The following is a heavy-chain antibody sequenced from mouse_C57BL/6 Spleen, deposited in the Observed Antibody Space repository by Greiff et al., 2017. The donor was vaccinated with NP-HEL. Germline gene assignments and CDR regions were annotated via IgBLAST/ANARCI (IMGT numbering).Heavy chain of an antibody. CDR1: GYAFSSYW. V-gene: IGHV1-80*01. CDR3: AREGVTTVVHYFDY. Sequence: VKLMESGAELVKPGASVKISCKASGYAFSSYWMNWVKQRPGKGLEWIGQIYPGDGDTNYNGKFKGKATLTADKSSSTAYMQLSSLTSEDSAVYFCAREGVTTVVHYFDYWGQGTTLTVSS. CDR2: IYPGDGDT. J-gene: IGHJ2*01. D-gene: IGHD1-1*01.